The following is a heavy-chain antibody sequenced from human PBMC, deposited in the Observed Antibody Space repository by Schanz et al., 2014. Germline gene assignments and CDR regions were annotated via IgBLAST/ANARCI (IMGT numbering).Heavy chain of an antibody. J-gene: IGHJ5*02. V-gene: IGHV4-59*02. D-gene: IGHD6-25*01. CDR3: ARVRPGFAIDP. Sequence: QVQLQESGPGLVKPSETLSLTCTVSGGSVSTYKWGWIRQPPGKGLEYIGLISYGGLSDYNPSLKSRVTISLDTSKNQFSLQLTSVTAADTAVYYCARVRPGFAIDPWGQGTLVTVSS. CDR1: GGSVSTYK. CDR2: ISYGGLS.